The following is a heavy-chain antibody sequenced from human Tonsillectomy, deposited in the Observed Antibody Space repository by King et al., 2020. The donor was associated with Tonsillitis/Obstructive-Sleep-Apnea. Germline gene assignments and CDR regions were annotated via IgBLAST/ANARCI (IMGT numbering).Heavy chain of an antibody. J-gene: IGHJ4*02. D-gene: IGHD3-3*01. CDR2: ISGSGGST. Sequence: VQLVESGGGLVQPGGSLRLSCAASGFTFSSYAMSWVRQPPGKGLEWVSAISGSGGSTYYADSVKGRFTISRDNSKNTLYLQMNSLRAEDTAVYYCAKVSYYDFWSGYYGVGSFDYWGQGTLVTVSS. CDR1: GFTFSSYA. V-gene: IGHV3-23*04. CDR3: AKVSYYDFWSGYYGVGSFDY.